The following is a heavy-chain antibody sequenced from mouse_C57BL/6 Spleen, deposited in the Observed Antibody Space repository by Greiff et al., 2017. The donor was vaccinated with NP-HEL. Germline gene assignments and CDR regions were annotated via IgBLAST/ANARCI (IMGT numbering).Heavy chain of an antibody. Sequence: QVQLQQPGAELVKPGASVKMSCKASGYTFTSYWITWVKQRPGQGLEWIGDIYPGSGSTNYNEKFKSKATLTVDTSSSTAYMQLSSLTAEDAAVYYGARESGTWFADWGQGTLVTVSA. CDR2: IYPGSGST. CDR1: GYTFTSYW. J-gene: IGHJ3*01. V-gene: IGHV1-55*01. CDR3: ARESGTWFAD. D-gene: IGHD1-3*01.